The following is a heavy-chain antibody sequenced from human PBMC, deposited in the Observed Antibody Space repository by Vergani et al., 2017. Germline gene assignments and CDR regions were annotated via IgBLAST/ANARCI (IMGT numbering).Heavy chain of an antibody. V-gene: IGHV5-51*01. CDR1: GYSFTSYW. CDR2: IDPGDSDT. Sequence: EVQLVQSGAEVKKPGESLKISCKGSGYSFTSYWIGWVRQKPVKGLEWMGIIDPGDSDTRYSPSFQGQVTISADKSSSTCYLQWSSLKASDTAMYYCARRPSGGWGAGTWFDPWGQGSLVTVSS. J-gene: IGHJ5*02. D-gene: IGHD7-27*01. CDR3: ARRPSGGWGAGTWFDP.